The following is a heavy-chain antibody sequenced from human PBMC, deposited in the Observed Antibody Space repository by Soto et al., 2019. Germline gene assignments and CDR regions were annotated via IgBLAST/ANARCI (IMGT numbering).Heavy chain of an antibody. Sequence: SGPTLVNPTQTLTLTCTFSGFSLSTSGVGVGWIRQPPGKALEWLALTYWNDDKRYSPSLKSRLTITKDTSKNQVVLTMTNMDPVETATYYCAHGPNYFSGGSCYSGWFDPWGQGALVTVSS. D-gene: IGHD2-15*01. CDR1: GFSLSTSGVG. CDR3: AHGPNYFSGGSCYSGWFDP. V-gene: IGHV2-5*01. CDR2: TYWNDDK. J-gene: IGHJ5*02.